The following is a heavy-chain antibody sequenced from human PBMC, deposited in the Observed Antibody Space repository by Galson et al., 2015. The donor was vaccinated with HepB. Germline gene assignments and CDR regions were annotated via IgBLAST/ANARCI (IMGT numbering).Heavy chain of an antibody. CDR2: IYWDGDE. J-gene: IGHJ4*02. CDR3: VHRRRFLEWYY. V-gene: IGHV2-5*02. CDR1: GLSLSISGVG. Sequence: PALVKPTQTLTLTCTFSGLSLSISGVGVGWIRQPPGKALEWLALIYWDGDERYRPSLKSRLTITKDTSKNQVVFKMTNMDPLDTATYYCVHRRRFLEWYYWGQGILVTVSS. D-gene: IGHD3-3*01.